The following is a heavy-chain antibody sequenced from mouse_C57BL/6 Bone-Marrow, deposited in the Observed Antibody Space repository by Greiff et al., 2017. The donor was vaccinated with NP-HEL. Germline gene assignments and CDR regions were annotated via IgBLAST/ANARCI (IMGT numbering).Heavy chain of an antibody. CDR1: GFSLTSYG. J-gene: IGHJ3*01. Sequence: VQLQQSGPGLVQPSQSLSISCTISGFSLTSYGVHWVRQSPGKGLEWLGVIWSGGSTDYNAAFMSRLTITKDNSKSKVFFKMSSLQADDTAMYYCAKSLWDYARAWFAYWGQGTLVTVSA. D-gene: IGHD2-4*01. CDR3: AKSLWDYARAWFAY. CDR2: IWSGGST. V-gene: IGHV2-5*01.